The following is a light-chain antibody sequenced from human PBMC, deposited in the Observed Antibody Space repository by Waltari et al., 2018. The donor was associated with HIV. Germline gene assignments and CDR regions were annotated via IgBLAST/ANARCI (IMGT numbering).Light chain of an antibody. Sequence: DIQMTQSPSSLSASLGDRVTIICRASQAIDNYLNWYSQKPGKAPEVLIYGASSLQSGVPSRFSAGGSGTHCTLTISSLQLEDFATYFCQQTYGHPSTFGQGTKLEI. CDR3: QQTYGHPST. V-gene: IGKV1-39*01. CDR2: GAS. J-gene: IGKJ2*01. CDR1: QAIDNY.